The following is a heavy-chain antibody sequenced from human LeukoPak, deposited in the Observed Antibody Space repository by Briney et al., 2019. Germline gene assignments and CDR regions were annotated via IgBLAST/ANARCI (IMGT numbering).Heavy chain of an antibody. J-gene: IGHJ4*02. CDR2: IYYSGNT. Sequence: PSETLSLTCTVSGGSISSYYWTWIRQPPGKGLEWIGYIYYSGNTNYNPSLQSRVTISVDTSKNQFSLKLSSVTAADTAVYYCARVGYCSGGSCYFTWDYWGQGTLVTVSS. V-gene: IGHV4-59*01. D-gene: IGHD2-15*01. CDR3: ARVGYCSGGSCYFTWDY. CDR1: GGSISSYY.